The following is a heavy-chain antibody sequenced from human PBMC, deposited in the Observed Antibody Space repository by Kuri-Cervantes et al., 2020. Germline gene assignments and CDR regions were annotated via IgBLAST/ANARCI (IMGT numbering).Heavy chain of an antibody. CDR3: AKGDYYYYYMDV. D-gene: IGHD5-24*01. CDR2: LSVSGDST. J-gene: IGHJ6*03. CDR1: GFTFSNYA. Sequence: GESLKISCAASGFTFSNYAMTWVRQAPGKGLEWVSTLSVSGDSTSFADSVKGRFTISRDNSKNTLYLQMNSLRAEDTAVYYCAKGDYYYYYMDVWGKGTTVTVSS. V-gene: IGHV3-23*01.